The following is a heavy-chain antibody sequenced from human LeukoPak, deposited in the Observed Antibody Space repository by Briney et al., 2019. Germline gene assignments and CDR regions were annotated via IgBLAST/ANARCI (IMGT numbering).Heavy chain of an antibody. V-gene: IGHV3-23*01. CDR2: ISGSGGST. Sequence: GGSLRLPCAASGFTFSSYAMSWVRRAPGKGPEWLSAISGSGGSTTDADSVKGRFTTSRDNSKSTLYLQMNSLRAEDTAIYYCAKIFHTDGYYLGEHLFDAWGQGTLVTVSS. CDR3: AKIFHTDGYYLGEHLFDA. CDR1: GFTFSSYA. D-gene: IGHD3-22*01. J-gene: IGHJ5*02.